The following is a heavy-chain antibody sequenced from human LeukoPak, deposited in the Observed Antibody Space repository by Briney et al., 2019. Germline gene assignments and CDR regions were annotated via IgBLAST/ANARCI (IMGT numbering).Heavy chain of an antibody. Sequence: SETLSLTCTVSGGSISSSSYSWGWIRQPPGKGLEWIGSIYYSGSTYYNPSLKSRVTISVDTSKNQFSLKLSSVTAADTAVYYCARHSREYDFWSGYSPLDYWGQGTLVTVSS. CDR2: IYYSGST. D-gene: IGHD3-3*01. CDR1: GGSISSSSYS. J-gene: IGHJ4*02. CDR3: ARHSREYDFWSGYSPLDY. V-gene: IGHV4-39*01.